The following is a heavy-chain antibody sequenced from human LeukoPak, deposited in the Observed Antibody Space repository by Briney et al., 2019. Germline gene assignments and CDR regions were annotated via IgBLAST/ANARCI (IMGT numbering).Heavy chain of an antibody. D-gene: IGHD2-15*01. J-gene: IGHJ4*02. CDR3: ARDGRYCSGGSCSYYFDY. Sequence: SGGSLRLSCAASGFTFRNYSMHWVRQAPGKGLEWVSYISSSGSTIYYADSVKGRFTISRDNAKNSLYLQMNSLRAEDTAVYYCARDGRYCSGGSCSYYFDYWGQGTLVTVSS. CDR1: GFTFRNYS. V-gene: IGHV3-48*04. CDR2: ISSSGSTI.